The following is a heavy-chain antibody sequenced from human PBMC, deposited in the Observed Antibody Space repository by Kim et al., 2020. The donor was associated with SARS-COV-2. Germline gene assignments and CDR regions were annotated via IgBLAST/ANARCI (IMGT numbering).Heavy chain of an antibody. V-gene: IGHV3-23*01. Sequence: ADSVKGRFTISRDTSRNMVFLQMNSLRAEDTALYYCAKDCSSGGINCFDSWGQGALVTVSS. CDR3: AKDCSSGGINCFDS. J-gene: IGHJ5*01. D-gene: IGHD2-15*01.